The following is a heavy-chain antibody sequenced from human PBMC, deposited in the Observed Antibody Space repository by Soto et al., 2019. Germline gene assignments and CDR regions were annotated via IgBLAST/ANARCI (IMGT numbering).Heavy chain of an antibody. J-gene: IGHJ4*02. Sequence: SDTLSLTCPFSGFPISDSVLGLIRQPPRDGLEWIGYLYYSGSTNYNPSLESRATISVDTSNNQFPLHLRFMSPVDTAVYYGARVGGLAARTFDYWGPGNLVHVSS. V-gene: IGHV4-59*07. CDR2: LYYSGST. CDR3: ARVGGLAARTFDY. CDR1: GFPISDSV. D-gene: IGHD6-6*01.